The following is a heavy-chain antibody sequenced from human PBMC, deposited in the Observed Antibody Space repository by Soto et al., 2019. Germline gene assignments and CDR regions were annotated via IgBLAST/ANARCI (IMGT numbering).Heavy chain of an antibody. J-gene: IGHJ4*02. CDR2: FNAGDGDT. CDR1: GYTITCCA. V-gene: IGHV1-3*01. D-gene: IGHD6-13*01. CDR3: ARDGEDKAAAAMVY. Sequence: QVQLVQSGAEVKKPGASVRVSCKASGYTITCCAMHWVRQAPGQRPEWMGWFNAGDGDTKYSQNFQGRFTIIRDPSAITVYMELSTLRPEDTAVYYCARDGEDKAAAAMVYWGQGTLVTVSS.